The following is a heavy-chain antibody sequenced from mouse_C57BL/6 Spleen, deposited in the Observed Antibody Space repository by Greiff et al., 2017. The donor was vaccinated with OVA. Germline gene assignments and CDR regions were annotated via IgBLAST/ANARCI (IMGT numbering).Heavy chain of an antibody. CDR2: INPKNGGT. J-gene: IGHJ3*01. Sequence: VQLQQSGPELVKPGASVKISCKASGYTFTDYYMNWVKQSPGTSLEWIGDINPKNGGTSYNQKFKGKATLTVDKSSSTAYMELRSLTSEDSAIYYCARTGAWFAYWGQGTLVTVSA. CDR3: ARTGAWFAY. V-gene: IGHV1-26*01. CDR1: GYTFTDYY.